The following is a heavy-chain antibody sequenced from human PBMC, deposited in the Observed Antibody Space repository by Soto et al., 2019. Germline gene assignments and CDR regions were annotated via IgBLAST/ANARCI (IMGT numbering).Heavy chain of an antibody. CDR2: VSAYNGER. CDR3: SRGTSIPASGDY. CDR1: GYTFTNYG. J-gene: IGHJ4*01. D-gene: IGHD6-6*01. V-gene: IGHV1-18*01. Sequence: QVQLVQSGAEVKKPGASVKVSCKASGYTFTNYGINWVRQAPGQGLEWLGWVSAYNGERRYAQRVQARVIMTTDTSQTTAYMELRSLGSDDTAVYYCSRGTSIPASGDYWGQGTLVTVSS.